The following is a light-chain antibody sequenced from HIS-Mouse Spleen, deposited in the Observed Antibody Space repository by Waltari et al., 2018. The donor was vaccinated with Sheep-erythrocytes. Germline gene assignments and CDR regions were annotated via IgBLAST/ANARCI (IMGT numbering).Light chain of an antibody. V-gene: IGKV2-28*01. CDR2: LGS. Sequence: DIVMTQSPLSLPVTPGEPASISCRSSQSLLHSNGYNYLDWYLQKPGQSPQLLIYLGSNRASGVPDRFSRSGSGTDLTLKISRVEAEDVGVYYCMQALQTPWTFGQGTKVEIK. CDR1: QSLLHSNGYNY. J-gene: IGKJ1*01. CDR3: MQALQTPWT.